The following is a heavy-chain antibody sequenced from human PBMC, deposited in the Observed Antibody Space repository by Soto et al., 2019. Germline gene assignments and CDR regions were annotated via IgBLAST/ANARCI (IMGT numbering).Heavy chain of an antibody. V-gene: IGHV3-33*01. J-gene: IGHJ1*01. Sequence: GGSLRLSCAASGFTFSSYGMHWVRQAPGKGLEWVAVIWYDGSNKYYADSVKGRFTISRDNSKNTLYLQMNSLRAEDTAVYYCARDVNGEYFQHWGQGTLVTVSS. CDR2: IWYDGSNK. D-gene: IGHD1-1*01. CDR1: GFTFSSYG. CDR3: ARDVNGEYFQH.